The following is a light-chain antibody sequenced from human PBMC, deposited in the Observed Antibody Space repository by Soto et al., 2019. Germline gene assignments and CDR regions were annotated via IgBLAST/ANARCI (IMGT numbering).Light chain of an antibody. J-gene: IGKJ2*01. Sequence: EIVMTQSPATLSVSPGERATLSCRASQSVSSNLAWYQQKPGQAPRLLIYGASTRATGIPARFSGSGSGTEFTLTISSLQSEDFAVYYYWPPVTFGQGTKLEIK. CDR3: WPPVT. V-gene: IGKV3-15*01. CDR1: QSVSSN. CDR2: GAS.